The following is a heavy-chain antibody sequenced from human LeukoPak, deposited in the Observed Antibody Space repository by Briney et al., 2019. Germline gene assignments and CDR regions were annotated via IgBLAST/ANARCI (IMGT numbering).Heavy chain of an antibody. J-gene: IGHJ4*02. CDR3: ARDPGGDSGSGG. CDR1: GFTFSSYS. CDR2: ISRSGSDI. Sequence: GGSLRLSCAASGFTFSSYSMNWVRQAPGKGLEWVSSISRSGSDIRYADSVKGRFSISRDNANNSLYLQMNSLRAEDTAVYYCARDPGGDSGSGGWGQGTLVTVSS. V-gene: IGHV3-21*01. D-gene: IGHD1-26*01.